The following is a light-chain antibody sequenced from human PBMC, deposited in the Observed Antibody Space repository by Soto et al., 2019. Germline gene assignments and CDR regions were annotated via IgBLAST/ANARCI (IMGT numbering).Light chain of an antibody. CDR1: QSVISD. Sequence: EIGITQSPSTLSVSPGEIATLSCRASQSVISDLAWYQQKPCQAPRLLIYYTSTRATGFPARFSGGGSGKEFTPTITSLQSEDYAFYYCQKYNKWKIKFGQGKRMEIK. CDR2: YTS. J-gene: IGKJ5*01. V-gene: IGKV3-15*01. CDR3: QKYNKWKIK.